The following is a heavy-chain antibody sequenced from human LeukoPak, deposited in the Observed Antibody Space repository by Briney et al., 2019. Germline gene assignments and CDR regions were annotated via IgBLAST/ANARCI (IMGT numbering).Heavy chain of an antibody. J-gene: IGHJ4*02. CDR3: ARDQGDSCLIY. V-gene: IGHV1-2*02. Sequence: ASVKVSCKASGDTFTGYYMYWVRQAPGQGLERMGWINPNSGGTNYAQKFQGRVTMTRDTSISTAYMELSRLRSDDTAVYYCARDQGDSCLIYWGQRTLVTVSS. D-gene: IGHD2-2*01. CDR2: INPNSGGT. CDR1: GDTFTGYY.